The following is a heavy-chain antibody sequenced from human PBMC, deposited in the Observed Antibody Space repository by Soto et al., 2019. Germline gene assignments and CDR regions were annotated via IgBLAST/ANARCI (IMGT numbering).Heavy chain of an antibody. CDR2: ISAYNGNT. V-gene: IGHV1-18*01. J-gene: IGHJ6*02. CDR1: GYTFTSYG. CDR3: ARDRAYSGVGDYDILTGYWSNYYYGMDV. D-gene: IGHD3-9*01. Sequence: ASVKVSCKASGYTFTSYGISWVRQAPGQGLEWMGWISAYNGNTNYAQKLQGRDTMTTDTSTSTAYMELRSLRSDDTAVYYCARDRAYSGVGDYDILTGYWSNYYYGMDVWGQGTTVTVSS.